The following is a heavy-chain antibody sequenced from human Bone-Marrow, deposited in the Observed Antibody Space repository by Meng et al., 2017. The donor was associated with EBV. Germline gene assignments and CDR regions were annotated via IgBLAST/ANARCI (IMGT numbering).Heavy chain of an antibody. D-gene: IGHD3-22*01. CDR3: ARAHDSSGYYPLT. V-gene: IGHV7-4-1*02. Sequence: VQLVQCGVALRKPGASVTVSCKASGYNFPYSTRNWVRQAPGQGLEWLGWINTNTGNPTYAQGFTGRFVFSLDTSVSTAYLQISSLKAEDTAVYYCARAHDSSGYYPLTWGQGTLVTVSS. CDR2: INTNTGNP. CDR1: GYNFPYST. J-gene: IGHJ5*02.